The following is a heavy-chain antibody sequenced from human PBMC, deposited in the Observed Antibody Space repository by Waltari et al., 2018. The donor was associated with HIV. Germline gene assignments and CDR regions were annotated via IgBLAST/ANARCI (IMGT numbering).Heavy chain of an antibody. Sequence: QVQLVQSGAAVKKPGASVKVSCKASGYTFTSYYMHWVRQDPGQGLEWMGIINPSGGSTTDAQKFQGRVTMTRDTSTSTVYMELSSLRSEDTAVYYCARAIPDMYSSSSGFRGMDVWDQGTTVTVSS. J-gene: IGHJ6*02. CDR3: ARAIPDMYSSSSGFRGMDV. D-gene: IGHD6-6*01. V-gene: IGHV1-46*01. CDR1: GYTFTSYY. CDR2: INPSGGST.